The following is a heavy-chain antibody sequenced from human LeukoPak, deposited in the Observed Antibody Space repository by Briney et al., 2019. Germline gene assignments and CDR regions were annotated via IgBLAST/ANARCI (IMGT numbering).Heavy chain of an antibody. V-gene: IGHV3-21*01. CDR1: GFTLSSDS. D-gene: IGHD3-10*01. J-gene: IGHJ4*02. CDR3: ARDYYASA. CDR2: ISSSSRYI. Sequence: GGSLRLSCAASGFTLSSDSMNGGRRAPGKGREGVSYISSSSRYIYYADSVKGRFTITRDNAKNLLYLQMSSLRAEETVVYCCARDYYASAWGQGTLVTVSS.